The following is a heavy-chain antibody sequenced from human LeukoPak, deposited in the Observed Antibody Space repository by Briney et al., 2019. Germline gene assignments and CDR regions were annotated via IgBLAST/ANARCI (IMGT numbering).Heavy chain of an antibody. Sequence: GGSLRLSCAASGFTFDDYGMSWVRQVPGKGLEWVSGINWNGSGAGYADSVKGRFTISRDNAKNSLYLQMNSLRAEDTALYYCARRNCGGDCYSPLYYYYMDVWGKGTTVTVSS. D-gene: IGHD2-21*02. CDR2: INWNGSGA. J-gene: IGHJ6*03. CDR1: GFTFDDYG. CDR3: ARRNCGGDCYSPLYYYYMDV. V-gene: IGHV3-20*04.